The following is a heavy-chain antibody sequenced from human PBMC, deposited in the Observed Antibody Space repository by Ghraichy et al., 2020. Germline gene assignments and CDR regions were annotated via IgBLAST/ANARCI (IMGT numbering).Heavy chain of an antibody. V-gene: IGHV4-59*01. CDR2: IYYSGST. Sequence: SETLSLTCTVSGGSISSYYWSWIRQPPGKGLEWIGYIYYSGSTNYNPSLKSRVTISVDTSKNQFSLKLSSVTAADTAVYYCARDGPYCSGGSCYHYWGQGSRVTVSS. J-gene: IGHJ4*02. D-gene: IGHD2-15*01. CDR3: ARDGPYCSGGSCYHY. CDR1: GGSISSYY.